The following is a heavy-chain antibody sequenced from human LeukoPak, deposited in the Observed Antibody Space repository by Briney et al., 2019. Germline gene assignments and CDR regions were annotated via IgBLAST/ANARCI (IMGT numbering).Heavy chain of an antibody. J-gene: IGHJ4*02. V-gene: IGHV1-2*02. CDR3: ARAPGSGYAFDS. CDR1: GYTFTGYY. CDR2: INPDSGGT. D-gene: IGHD5-12*01. Sequence: ASVKVSCEASGYTFTGYYIHWVRQAPGQGLEWMGWINPDSGGTKSAQKFQGRVTMTRDTSINTAYMELSRLASDDTAVYYCARAPGSGYAFDSWGQGTQVTVS.